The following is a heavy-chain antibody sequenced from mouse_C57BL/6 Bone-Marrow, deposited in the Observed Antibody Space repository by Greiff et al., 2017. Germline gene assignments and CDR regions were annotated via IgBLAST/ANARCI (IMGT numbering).Heavy chain of an antibody. D-gene: IGHD1-1*01. CDR2: INPNNGGT. J-gene: IGHJ2*01. Sequence: VQLQQSGPELVKPGASVKISCKASGYTFTDYYMNWVKQSHGKSLEWIGDINPNNGGTSYNQKFKGKATLTVDKSSSTAYMELRSLTSEDSAVYYCAREGVTTVVATRFGYWGQGTTLTVSS. CDR1: GYTFTDYY. V-gene: IGHV1-26*01. CDR3: AREGVTTVVATRFGY.